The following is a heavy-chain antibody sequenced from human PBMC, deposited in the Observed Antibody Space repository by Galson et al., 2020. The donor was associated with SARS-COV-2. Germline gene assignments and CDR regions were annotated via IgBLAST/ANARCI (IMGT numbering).Heavy chain of an antibody. Sequence: SETLSLTCTVSGGSMNSGSYYWNWIRQPAGKGLEWIGHVFITGTTNYNPSLKSRATISLDTYKNQFSLKLTSVTAADTAVYYCRQFALGAVPIDYWGQGTLVTVSS. CDR1: GGSMNSGSYY. D-gene: IGHD6-19*01. CDR3: RQFALGAVPIDY. V-gene: IGHV4-61*09. J-gene: IGHJ4*02. CDR2: VFITGTT.